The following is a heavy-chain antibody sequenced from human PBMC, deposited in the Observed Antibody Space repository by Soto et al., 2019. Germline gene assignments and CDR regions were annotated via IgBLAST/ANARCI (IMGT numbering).Heavy chain of an antibody. CDR3: ARLLGGDFLTGQTYSFEN. D-gene: IGHD3-9*01. CDR2: IYYSGTT. CDR1: GGSTSSYY. J-gene: IGHJ4*02. V-gene: IGHV4-59*08. Sequence: SETLSLTCTVSGGSTSSYYWSWIRQPPGKGLEWIAYIYYSGTTNYNPSLKSRVTISIDTSKNQFSLKLSSVTAADTAVYYCARLLGGDFLTGQTYSFENGGRGTLAT.